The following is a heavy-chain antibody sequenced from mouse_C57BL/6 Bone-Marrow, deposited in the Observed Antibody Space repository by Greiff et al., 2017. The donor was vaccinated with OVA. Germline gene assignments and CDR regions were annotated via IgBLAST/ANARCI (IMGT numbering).Heavy chain of an antibody. CDR3: ARRDYVYAMDY. D-gene: IGHD2-4*01. CDR1: GFTFSSYG. CDR2: ISSGGSYT. Sequence: EVQLVESGGDLVKPGGSLKLSCAASGFTFSSYGMSWVRQPPDKRLEWVATISSGGSYTYYPDRVKGRFTISSDNAKNTLYLQMSSLQSEDTAMYYCARRDYVYAMDYWVQGTSVTVSS. V-gene: IGHV5-6*01. J-gene: IGHJ4*01.